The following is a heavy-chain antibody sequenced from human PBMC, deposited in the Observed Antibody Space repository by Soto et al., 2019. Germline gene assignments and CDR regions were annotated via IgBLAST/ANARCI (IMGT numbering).Heavy chain of an antibody. CDR2: IWYDGSKK. CDR3: ARGSGGWLLYSEYGMDV. Sequence: QVQLVESGGGVVQPGRSLRLSCAASGFTLSSYGMHWVRQAPGKGLEWVAVIWYDGSKKYYADSVKGRFTISRDNSKNTLYLQMNSVRAEDTAVYYCARGSGGWLLYSEYGMDVWGQGTTVTVSS. J-gene: IGHJ6*02. CDR1: GFTLSSYG. D-gene: IGHD3-3*01. V-gene: IGHV3-33*01.